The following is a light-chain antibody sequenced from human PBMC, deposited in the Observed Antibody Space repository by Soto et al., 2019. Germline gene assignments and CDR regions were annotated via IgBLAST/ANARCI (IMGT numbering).Light chain of an antibody. CDR1: SSNIENNY. CDR3: ATWDTSLSGGV. Sequence: QSVLTRPPSVSAAPGQKVTISCSGSSSNIENNYVSWYRQLPGTAPKLLIYENNKRPSGIPDRFSGSKSGTSATLGISGLETGDEADYYCATWDTSLSGGVFGTGTKVTV. J-gene: IGLJ1*01. V-gene: IGLV1-51*02. CDR2: ENN.